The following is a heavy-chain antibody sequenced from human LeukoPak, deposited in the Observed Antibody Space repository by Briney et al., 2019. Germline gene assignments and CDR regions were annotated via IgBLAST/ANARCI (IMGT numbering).Heavy chain of an antibody. V-gene: IGHV4-59*08. CDR3: ARRPYGSGTVGYFDL. D-gene: IGHD3-10*01. CDR2: IYYSGST. J-gene: IGHJ2*01. Sequence: SSETLSLTCTVSGGSISSYYWSWIRQPPGKGLEWIGYIYYSGSTNYNPSLKSRVTISVDTSKNQFSLKLSSVTAADTAVYYCARRPYGSGTVGYFDLWGRGTLVTVPS. CDR1: GGSISSYY.